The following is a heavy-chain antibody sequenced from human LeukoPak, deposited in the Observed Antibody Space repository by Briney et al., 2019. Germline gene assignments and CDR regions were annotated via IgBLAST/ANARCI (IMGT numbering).Heavy chain of an antibody. V-gene: IGHV3-30*02. CDR2: IRYDGSNK. J-gene: IGHJ5*02. CDR3: AKELVVPAAPGWFDP. D-gene: IGHD2-2*01. CDR1: GFTFSSYG. Sequence: GGSLRLSCAASGFTFSSYGMHWVRQAPGKGLEWVAFIRYDGSNKYYADSVKGRFTISRDNSKNTLHLQMNSLRAEDTAVCYCAKELVVPAAPGWFDPWGQGTLVTVSS.